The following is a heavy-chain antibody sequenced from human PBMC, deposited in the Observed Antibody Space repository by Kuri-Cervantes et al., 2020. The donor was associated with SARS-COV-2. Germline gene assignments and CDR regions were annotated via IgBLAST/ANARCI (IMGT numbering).Heavy chain of an antibody. D-gene: IGHD5-12*01. CDR1: GGSISSYY. CDR2: IYYSGST. CDR3: ARVAYRGYFFDY. V-gene: IGHV4-59*01. Sequence: SETLSLTCTVSGGSISSYYWSWIRQPPGKGLEWIGYIYYSGSTNYNPSLKSRVTISVDTSKNQFSLKLSSVTAADTAVYYCARVAYRGYFFDYWGQGTLVTVSS. J-gene: IGHJ4*02.